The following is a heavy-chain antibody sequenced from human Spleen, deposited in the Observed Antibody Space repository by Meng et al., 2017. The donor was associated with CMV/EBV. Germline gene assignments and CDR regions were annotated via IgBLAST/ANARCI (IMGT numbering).Heavy chain of an antibody. J-gene: IGHJ6*02. CDR1: GFTFSSYE. CDR2: ISSSGSTI. CDR3: ARSNCSSTSCYCMDV. V-gene: IGHV3-48*03. Sequence: GESLKISCAASGFTFSSYEMNWVRQAPGKGLEWVSYISSSGSTIYYADSVKGRFTISRDNAKNSLYLQMNSLRAEDTAVYYCARSNCSSTSCYCMDVWGQGTTVTVSS. D-gene: IGHD2-2*01.